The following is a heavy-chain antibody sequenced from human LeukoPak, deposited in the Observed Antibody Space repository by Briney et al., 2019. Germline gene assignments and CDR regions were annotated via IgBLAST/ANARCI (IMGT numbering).Heavy chain of an antibody. CDR1: GGTXSSYA. Sequence: SVKVSCKASGGTXSSYAISWVRQAPGQGLEWMGRIIPILGIANYAQKFQGRVTITADKSTSTAYMELSSLRSEDTAVYYCASALYSSSLGVGDYWGQGTLVTVSS. J-gene: IGHJ4*02. CDR3: ASALYSSSLGVGDY. CDR2: IIPILGIA. D-gene: IGHD6-6*01. V-gene: IGHV1-69*04.